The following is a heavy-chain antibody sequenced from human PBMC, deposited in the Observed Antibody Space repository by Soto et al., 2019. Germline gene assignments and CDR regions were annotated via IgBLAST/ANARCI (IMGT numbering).Heavy chain of an antibody. V-gene: IGHV4-4*02. D-gene: IGHD6-19*01. CDR1: GDSINNGFW. J-gene: IGHJ6*02. CDR2: KHHSGST. CDR3: ASSSGWWRLDV. Sequence: QVQLQESGPGLVKPSETLSLTCGVSGDSINNGFWWTWVRQPPGKGLEWIGEKHHSGSTNYNLSLKSRVSISLDKSKNQFYLNLSSVTAAYTAVYFCASSSGWWRLDVWGQGTTVTVSS.